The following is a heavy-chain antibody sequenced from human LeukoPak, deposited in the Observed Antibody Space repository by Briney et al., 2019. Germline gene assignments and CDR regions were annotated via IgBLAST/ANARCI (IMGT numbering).Heavy chain of an antibody. CDR2: IDWDDDK. V-gene: IGHV2-70*01. D-gene: IGHD6-19*01. CDR1: GFSLSTSGMC. Sequence: SGPTLLNPTQTLTLTCTFSGFSLSTSGMCVSWIRQPPGKALEWLALIDWDDDKYYSTSLKTRLTISKDTSKNQVVLTMTSMDPVDTATYYCARIRLASGAVAGTRVFDYWGQGTLVTVSS. CDR3: ARIRLASGAVAGTRVFDY. J-gene: IGHJ4*02.